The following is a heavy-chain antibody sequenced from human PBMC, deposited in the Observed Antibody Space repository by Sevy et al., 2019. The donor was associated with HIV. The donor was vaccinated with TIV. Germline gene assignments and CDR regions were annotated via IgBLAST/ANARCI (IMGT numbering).Heavy chain of an antibody. V-gene: IGHV3-15*01. D-gene: IGHD4-17*01. CDR1: GFTFTNAW. Sequence: GGSLRLSCAVSGFTFTNAWMGWVRQAPGKGLEWVGRIRSNTDGGTTDYAAPLKGRFTISRDDSKNTLYQQMNILKSADTAVYYCTTDREYGDYKGGFDYWGQGTLVTVSS. J-gene: IGHJ4*02. CDR3: TTDREYGDYKGGFDY. CDR2: IRSNTDGGTT.